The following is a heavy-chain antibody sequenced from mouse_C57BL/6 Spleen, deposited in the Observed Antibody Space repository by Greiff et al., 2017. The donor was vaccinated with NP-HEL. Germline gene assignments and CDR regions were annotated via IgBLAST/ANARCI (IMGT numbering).Heavy chain of an antibody. CDR2: ISYDGSN. CDR3: ARRGAIYYDYDWYFDV. D-gene: IGHD2-4*01. Sequence: EVQLQESGPGLVKPSQSLSLTCSVTGYSITSGYYWNWIRQFPGNKLEWMGYISYDGSNNYNPSLKNRISITRDTSKNQFFLKLNSVTTEDTATYYCARRGAIYYDYDWYFDVWGTGTTVTVSS. CDR1: GYSITSGYY. J-gene: IGHJ1*03. V-gene: IGHV3-6*01.